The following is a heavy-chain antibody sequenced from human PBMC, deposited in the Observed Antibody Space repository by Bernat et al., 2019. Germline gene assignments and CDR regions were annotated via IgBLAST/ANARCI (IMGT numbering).Heavy chain of an antibody. CDR3: ARHSSRWVVHVGFDY. J-gene: IGHJ4*02. CDR2: ISYDGSNK. D-gene: IGHD6-19*01. V-gene: IGHV3-30*03. Sequence: VRRVEERGCVLQPLAYLGCSCAASGFTFSSYGMHWVRQAPGKGLEWVAVISYDGSNKYYADSVKGRFTISRDNYKNTLYLQMNSLRAEDTAVYYCARHSSRWVVHVGFDYWGQ. CDR1: GFTFSSYG.